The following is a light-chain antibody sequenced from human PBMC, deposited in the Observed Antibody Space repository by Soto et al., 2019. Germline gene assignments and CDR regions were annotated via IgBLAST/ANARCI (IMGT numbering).Light chain of an antibody. CDR1: QSVSNY. J-gene: IGKJ2*01. CDR2: GAS. Sequence: ESVLTQSPGTLSLSPGERATLSCRASQSVSNYLAWYQQQPGQAPRLLIYGASSMATGIPDRFSGSGFGTDFTLTISRLEAEDVAVYYCQQYGSSPEYTFGQGTKLEIK. V-gene: IGKV3-20*01. CDR3: QQYGSSPEYT.